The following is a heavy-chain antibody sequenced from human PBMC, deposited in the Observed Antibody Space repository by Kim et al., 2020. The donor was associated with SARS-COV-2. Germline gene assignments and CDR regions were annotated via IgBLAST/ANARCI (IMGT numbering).Heavy chain of an antibody. Sequence: ASVKVSCKASGYTFTSYAMHWVRQAPGQRLEWMGWINAGNGNTKYSQKFQGRVTITRDTYASTAYMELSSLRSEDTAVYYCAREGGPLLWFGELFPSGMDVWGGGTTVTVSS. CDR1: GYTFTSYA. CDR3: AREGGPLLWFGELFPSGMDV. V-gene: IGHV1-3*01. J-gene: IGHJ6*04. CDR2: INAGNGNT. D-gene: IGHD3-10*01.